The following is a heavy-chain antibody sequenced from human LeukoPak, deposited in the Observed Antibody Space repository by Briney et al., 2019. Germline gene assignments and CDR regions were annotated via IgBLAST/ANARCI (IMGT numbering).Heavy chain of an antibody. V-gene: IGHV3-21*01. CDR2: ISSSSSYI. CDR1: GFTFSSYS. J-gene: IGHJ3*02. D-gene: IGHD1-7*01. Sequence: PGGSLRLSCVASGFTFSSYSMNWVRQAPGKGLEWVSCISSSSSYIYYANSVKGRFTISRDNAKNSLYLQMNSLRAEDTAVYYCAQQSNYGGYAFDIWGQGTMVTVSS. CDR3: AQQSNYGGYAFDI.